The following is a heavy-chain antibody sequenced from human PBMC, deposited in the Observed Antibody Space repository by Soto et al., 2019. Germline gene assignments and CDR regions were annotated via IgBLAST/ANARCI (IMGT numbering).Heavy chain of an antibody. Sequence: SENLSLTCTVSGGSISTNDWIWVRQAPGKSLEWIGYIDYKGNTKYNPSLKSRVTTSVDTSNNQFSLNLNSVTAAVTAVYHCARDYYGDYYFDSWGQGILVTVSS. CDR3: ARDYYGDYYFDS. V-gene: IGHV4-59*01. CDR1: GGSISTND. CDR2: IDYKGNT. J-gene: IGHJ4*02. D-gene: IGHD4-17*01.